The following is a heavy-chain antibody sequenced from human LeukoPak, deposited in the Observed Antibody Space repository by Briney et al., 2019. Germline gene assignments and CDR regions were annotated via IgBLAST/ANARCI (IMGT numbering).Heavy chain of an antibody. CDR1: GFTFSSYG. D-gene: IGHD3/OR15-3a*01. V-gene: IGHV3-30*02. CDR2: IWYDGSNK. J-gene: IGHJ4*02. Sequence: GGSLRLSCAASGFTFSSYGMHWVRQAPGKGLEWVAVIWYDGSNKYFADSVKGRFTISRDNSKNTLYLHMNSLRPEDTAVYYCATPGGTGWHPLDYWGQGTLVTVSS. CDR3: ATPGGTGWHPLDY.